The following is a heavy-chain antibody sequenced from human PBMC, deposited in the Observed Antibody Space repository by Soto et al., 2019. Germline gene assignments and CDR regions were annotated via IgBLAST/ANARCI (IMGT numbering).Heavy chain of an antibody. Sequence: SVKVSCKASGGTFSSYAISWVRQAPGQGPEWMGGIIPIFGTANYAQKFQGRVTITADKSTSTAYMELSSLRSEDTAVYYCAHRSSGGYYYYGMDVWGQGTTVTVSS. J-gene: IGHJ6*02. D-gene: IGHD3-16*01. CDR1: GGTFSSYA. CDR3: AHRSSGGYYYYGMDV. CDR2: IIPIFGTA. V-gene: IGHV1-69*06.